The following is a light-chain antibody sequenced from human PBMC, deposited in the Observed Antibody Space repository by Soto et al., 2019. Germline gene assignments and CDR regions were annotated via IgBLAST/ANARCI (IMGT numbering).Light chain of an antibody. V-gene: IGKV3-15*01. Sequence: VMTQAPATLSVSPWERATLSCSASQTINNNVAWYQLKDGQVPRLLIYGASTRATDVPDRFSGSGSGTDFTLTISSLEPEDFAVYYCQQYGSSITFGQGTRLEIK. CDR2: GAS. J-gene: IGKJ5*01. CDR1: QTINNN. CDR3: QQYGSSIT.